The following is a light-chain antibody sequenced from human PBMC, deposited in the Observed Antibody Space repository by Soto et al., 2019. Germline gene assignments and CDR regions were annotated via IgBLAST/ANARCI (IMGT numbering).Light chain of an antibody. CDR3: QQYAHLLT. J-gene: IGKJ4*01. CDR1: QDISNY. CDR2: DAT. Sequence: DIQMTQSPSSLSASVGDRVTITCQASQDISNYLNWYQQKAKKAPKLVIHDATNLEAGVPSRFSGSGSGADFTLTISSLQPEDVATYYCQQYAHLLTFGGGTKVEIE. V-gene: IGKV1-33*01.